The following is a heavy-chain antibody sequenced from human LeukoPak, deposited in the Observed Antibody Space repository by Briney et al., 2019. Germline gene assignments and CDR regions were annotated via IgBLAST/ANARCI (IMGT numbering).Heavy chain of an antibody. Sequence: PSETLSLTCAVSGGSFSGYWWCWIRQSPGTGLEWIGEISHSGETNYNPSFESRVSISLDTSENQFSLHLSSVTAADTAVYYCARTDYSLPWGQGTPVTVSS. CDR2: ISHSGET. V-gene: IGHV4-34*01. CDR1: GGSFSGYW. CDR3: ARTDYSLP. D-gene: IGHD4-11*01. J-gene: IGHJ5*02.